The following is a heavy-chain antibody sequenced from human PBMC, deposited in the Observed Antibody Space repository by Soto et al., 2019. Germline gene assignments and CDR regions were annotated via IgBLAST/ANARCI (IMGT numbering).Heavy chain of an antibody. CDR1: GFTFSSYG. CDR3: AKDSDSSAFDY. CDR2: ISYDGSNK. V-gene: IGHV3-30*18. Sequence: ESGGGVVQPGRSLRLSCAASGFTFSSYGMHWVRQAPGKGLEWVAVISYDGSNKYYADSVKGRFTISRDNSKNTLYLQMNSLRAEDTAVYYCAKDSDSSAFDYWGQGTLVTVSS. D-gene: IGHD6-6*01. J-gene: IGHJ4*02.